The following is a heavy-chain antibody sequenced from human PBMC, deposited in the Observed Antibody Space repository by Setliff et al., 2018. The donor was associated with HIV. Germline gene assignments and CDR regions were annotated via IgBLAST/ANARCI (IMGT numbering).Heavy chain of an antibody. CDR1: GDSISSDFY. D-gene: IGHD2-21*02. V-gene: IGHV4-38-2*02. CDR3: ARGQGCGGGCHYAFEM. Sequence: TLSLPCTVSGDSISSDFYWGWIRQPPGKGLEWIGSIYHSGNTYYMPSLQSRVTISVDMSKNQFSLNLNSVTAADTAVYYCARGQGCGGGCHYAFEMWGQGTMVTVS. CDR2: IYHSGNT. J-gene: IGHJ3*02.